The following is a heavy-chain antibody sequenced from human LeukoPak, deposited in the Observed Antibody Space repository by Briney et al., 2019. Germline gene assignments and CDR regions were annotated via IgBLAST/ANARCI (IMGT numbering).Heavy chain of an antibody. Sequence: PGRSLRLSCAASGFTFSSYGMPWVRQAPGKGLEWVAVISYDGSNRYYADSVKGRFTISRDNSKNTLYLQMNSLRAEDTAVYYCAKNHDSSGYTFDYWGQGTLVTVSS. CDR1: GFTFSSYG. J-gene: IGHJ4*02. V-gene: IGHV3-30*18. D-gene: IGHD3-22*01. CDR3: AKNHDSSGYTFDY. CDR2: ISYDGSNR.